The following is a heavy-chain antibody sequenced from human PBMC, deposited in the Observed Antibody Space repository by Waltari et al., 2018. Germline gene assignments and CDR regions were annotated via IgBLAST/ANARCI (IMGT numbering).Heavy chain of an antibody. Sequence: EVQLVQSGAEVKKPGATVKISCKVSGYTLTDYYMHWVQQAPGKGLVWMGLVDPEQGETRYAEKLQGRGTINADTSTDTAYMELSSLRSEDTAVYYCATDAKRAPRSPDPSDYWGQGTLVTVSS. CDR2: VDPEQGET. D-gene: IGHD2-15*01. CDR1: GYTLTDYY. V-gene: IGHV1-69-2*01. CDR3: ATDAKRAPRSPDPSDY. J-gene: IGHJ4*02.